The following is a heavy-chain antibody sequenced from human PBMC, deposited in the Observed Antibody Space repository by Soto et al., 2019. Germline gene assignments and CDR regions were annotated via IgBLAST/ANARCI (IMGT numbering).Heavy chain of an antibody. CDR1: SAPVSSSTYT. CDR2: IYHSGST. Sequence: SETLSLTCTVSSAPVSSSTYTWGWIRQPPGKGLEWIGYIYHSGSTYYNPSLKSRVTISVDRSKNQFSLKLSSVTAADTAVYYCARGIDIWGQGTMVTVSS. J-gene: IGHJ3*02. V-gene: IGHV4-30-2*01. CDR3: ARGIDI.